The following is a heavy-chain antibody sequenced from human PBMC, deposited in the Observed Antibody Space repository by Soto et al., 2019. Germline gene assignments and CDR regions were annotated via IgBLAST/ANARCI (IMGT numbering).Heavy chain of an antibody. D-gene: IGHD1-26*01. Sequence: QITLKESGPTLVKPTQTLTLTCTFSGLSLTTSGEGVGWIRQPPGKALEWLAVIYWHDERHNSPSLKSRLTITKDTSKNQVVLIMTNMDPVDTATYYCAHRKGGTFDYWGQGALVTVSS. CDR3: AHRKGGTFDY. V-gene: IGHV2-5*01. J-gene: IGHJ4*02. CDR1: GLSLTTSGEG. CDR2: IYWHDER.